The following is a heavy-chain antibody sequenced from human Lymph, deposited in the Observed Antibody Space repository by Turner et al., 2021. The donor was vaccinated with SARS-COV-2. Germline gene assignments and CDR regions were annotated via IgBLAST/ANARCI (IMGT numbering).Heavy chain of an antibody. Sequence: QLQLQESGPGLVKPSETLSLTCTVSGGSISSSSYYWGWIRQPPGKGLEWIGNIYYSGRTYYNPSLKSRVTISVDTSKNQFSLKLSSVTAADTAVYYCARNDRVVVQSFDYWGQGTLVIVSS. V-gene: IGHV4-39*01. CDR2: IYYSGRT. CDR1: GGSISSSSYY. D-gene: IGHD3-22*01. CDR3: ARNDRVVVQSFDY. J-gene: IGHJ4*02.